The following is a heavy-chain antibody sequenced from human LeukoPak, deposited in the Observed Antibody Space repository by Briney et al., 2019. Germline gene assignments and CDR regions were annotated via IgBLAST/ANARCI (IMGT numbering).Heavy chain of an antibody. J-gene: IGHJ3*02. V-gene: IGHV4-59*08. Sequence: SETLSLTCTVSGASISGYYWSWIRQTPGKGLEWIGYIYYSGITNYNPSVKSRVTMSVDTSKNQFSLILNSVTAADTAVYYCARNTHYYDRSGITGMYVCDMWGRGTMVTVSS. CDR3: ARNTHYYDRSGITGMYVCDM. CDR2: IYYSGIT. D-gene: IGHD3-22*01. CDR1: GASISGYY.